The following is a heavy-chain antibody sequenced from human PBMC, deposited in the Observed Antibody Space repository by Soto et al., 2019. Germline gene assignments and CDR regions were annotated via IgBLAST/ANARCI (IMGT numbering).Heavy chain of an antibody. V-gene: IGHV3-21*01. CDR3: ARDGTSSGSSSGFDP. J-gene: IGHJ5*02. D-gene: IGHD6-6*01. CDR1: GFTFSSYS. Sequence: PGGSLRLSCAASGFTFSSYSMNWVRQAPGKGLEWVSSISSSSSYIYYADSVKGRFTISRDNAKNSLYLQMNSLRAEDTAVYYCARDGTSSGSSSGFDPWGQGTLVTVSS. CDR2: ISSSSSYI.